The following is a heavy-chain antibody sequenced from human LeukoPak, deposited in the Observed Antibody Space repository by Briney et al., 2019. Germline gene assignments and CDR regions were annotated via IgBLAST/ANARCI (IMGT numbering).Heavy chain of an antibody. Sequence: GGSLRLSCAASGFTFSSYSMNWVRQAPGKGLEWVSSISSSSSYIYYADSVKGRFTISRDNAKNSLYLQMNSLRAEDTAVYYCARDQLRFLEWPLHHDYWGQGTLVTVSS. CDR3: ARDQLRFLEWPLHHDY. J-gene: IGHJ4*02. D-gene: IGHD3-3*01. CDR1: GFTFSSYS. CDR2: ISSSSSYI. V-gene: IGHV3-21*01.